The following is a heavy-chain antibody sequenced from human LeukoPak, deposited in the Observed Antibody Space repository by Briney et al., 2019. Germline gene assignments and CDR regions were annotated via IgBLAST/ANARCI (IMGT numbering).Heavy chain of an antibody. CDR2: ISGSGGST. V-gene: IGHV3-23*01. CDR1: GFTFSSYW. D-gene: IGHD4-17*01. CDR3: ANNYYGDYSDDAFDI. J-gene: IGHJ3*02. Sequence: GGSLRLSCAASGFTFSSYWMSWVRQAPGKGLEWVSAISGSGGSTYYADSVKGRFTISRDNSKNTLYLQMNSLRAEDTAVYYCANNYYGDYSDDAFDIWGQGTMVTVSS.